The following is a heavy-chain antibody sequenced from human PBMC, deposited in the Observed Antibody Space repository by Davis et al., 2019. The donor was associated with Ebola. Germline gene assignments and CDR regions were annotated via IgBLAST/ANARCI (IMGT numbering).Heavy chain of an antibody. CDR2: VRSHGSDD. Sequence: GGSLRLSCAASGFTFNIFDMHWVRQAPGRGLEWVAFVRSHGSDDHYADSVKGRFTISRDNSKNTLYLQMNSLRPEDTAVYYCARTKYYDSSSYYLNYFDSWGQGTLVTVSS. CDR3: ARTKYYDSSSYYLNYFDS. CDR1: GFTFNIFD. D-gene: IGHD3-22*01. V-gene: IGHV3-30*02. J-gene: IGHJ4*02.